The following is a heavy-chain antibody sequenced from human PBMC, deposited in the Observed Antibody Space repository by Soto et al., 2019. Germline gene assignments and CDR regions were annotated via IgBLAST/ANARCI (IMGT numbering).Heavy chain of an antibody. CDR2: IYYSGST. CDR3: ARSSSYYYDSSGYYSGAFDI. V-gene: IGHV4-30-4*01. J-gene: IGHJ3*02. Sequence: PSATLSLTCTVSGGSISSGDYYWSWIRQPPGKGLEWIGYIYYSGSTYYNPSLKSRVTISVDTSKNQFSLKLSSVTAADTAVYYCARSSSYYYDSSGYYSGAFDIWGQGTMVTVSS. CDR1: GGSISSGDYY. D-gene: IGHD3-22*01.